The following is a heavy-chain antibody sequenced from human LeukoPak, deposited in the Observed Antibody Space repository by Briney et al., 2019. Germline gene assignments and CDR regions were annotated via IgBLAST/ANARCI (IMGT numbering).Heavy chain of an antibody. CDR1: GYTFTSYY. D-gene: IGHD5-18*01. Sequence: ASVKVSCKASGYTFTSYYIHWVRQAPGQGLEWMGIVNPSGGSTNYAQKFQGRVTITRDTSASTAYMELSSLRSEDTAVYYCARGVDTAMVRFYDYWGQGTLVTVSS. CDR2: VNPSGGST. V-gene: IGHV1-46*01. J-gene: IGHJ4*02. CDR3: ARGVDTAMVRFYDY.